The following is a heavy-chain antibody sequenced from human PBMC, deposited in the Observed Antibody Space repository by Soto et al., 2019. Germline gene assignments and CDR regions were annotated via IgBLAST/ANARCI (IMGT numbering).Heavy chain of an antibody. V-gene: IGHV1-69*01. D-gene: IGHD3-3*01. Sequence: QVQLVQSGAEVKKPGSSVKVSCKASGGTFSSYAISWVRQAPGQGLEWMGGIIPIFGTANYAQKFQGRVTITADESTSTAYMELSSLRSEDTAVYYCARTYYDFWSGYYTRPGVTTEYNLVDPWGQGTLVTVSS. CDR2: IIPIFGTA. CDR1: GGTFSSYA. J-gene: IGHJ5*02. CDR3: ARTYYDFWSGYYTRPGVTTEYNLVDP.